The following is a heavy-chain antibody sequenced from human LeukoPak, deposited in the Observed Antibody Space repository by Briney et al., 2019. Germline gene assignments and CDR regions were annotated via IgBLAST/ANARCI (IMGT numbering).Heavy chain of an antibody. J-gene: IGHJ3*02. CDR1: GFSFDDYG. V-gene: IGHV3-20*01. Sequence: PGGSLRLSCAASGFSFDDYGMSWVRQAPGKGLEWVSCINWNGSSTGYANSVKGRFTISRDNAKNSLSLQMNSLRAEDTALSHCARDRWFGELSGGARGPDAFDIWGQGTLVTVSS. CDR2: INWNGSST. CDR3: ARDRWFGELSGGARGPDAFDI. D-gene: IGHD3-10*01.